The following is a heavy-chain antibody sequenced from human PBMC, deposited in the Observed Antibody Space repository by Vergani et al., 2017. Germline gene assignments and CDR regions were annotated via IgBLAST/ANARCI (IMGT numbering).Heavy chain of an antibody. V-gene: IGHV3-23*03. CDR2: IYSGGSST. J-gene: IGHJ6*03. D-gene: IGHD6-13*01. CDR3: AKGAAAGTIRMYYYMDV. CDR1: GFTFSSYE. Sequence: EVQLVESGGGLVQPGGSLRLSCAASGFTFSSYEMNWVRQAPGKGLEWVSVIYSGGSSTYYADSVKGRFTISRDNSKNTLYLQMNSLRAEDTAVYYCAKGAAAGTIRMYYYMDVWGKGTTVTVSS.